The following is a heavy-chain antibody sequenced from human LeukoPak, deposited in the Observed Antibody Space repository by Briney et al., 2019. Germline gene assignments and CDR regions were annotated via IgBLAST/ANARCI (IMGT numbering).Heavy chain of an antibody. CDR3: ARGPMISTY. V-gene: IGHV1-8*01. CDR2: MNPNSGNT. Sequence: ASVKVSCKASGYTFTSYDINWVRQAAGQGLEWMGWMNPNSGNTGYAQKFQGRVTMTRDTSITTAYMELNNLRYEDTAVYYCARGPMISTYWGQGTLVTASS. J-gene: IGHJ4*02. CDR1: GYTFTSYD. D-gene: IGHD3-22*01.